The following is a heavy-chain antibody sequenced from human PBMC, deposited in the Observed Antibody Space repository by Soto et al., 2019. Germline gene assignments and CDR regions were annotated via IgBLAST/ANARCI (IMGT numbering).Heavy chain of an antibody. Sequence: GGSLRLSCAASGFTFSSYAMHWVRQAPGKGLEWVAVISYDGSNKYYADSVKGRFTISRDNSKNTLYLQMNSLRAEDTAVYYCAREGGNWGRYDAFDIWGQGTMVTVSS. CDR1: GFTFSSYA. CDR2: ISYDGSNK. CDR3: AREGGNWGRYDAFDI. J-gene: IGHJ3*02. V-gene: IGHV3-30*04. D-gene: IGHD7-27*01.